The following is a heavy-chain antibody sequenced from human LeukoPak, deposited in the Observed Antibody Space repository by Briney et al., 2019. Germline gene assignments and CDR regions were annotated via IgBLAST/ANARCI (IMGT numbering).Heavy chain of an antibody. D-gene: IGHD1-14*01. J-gene: IGHJ4*02. Sequence: GGSLRLSCAAPGFTFSSYGMDWVRQAPGKGLEWVPFIRYDESNKYYAASVKGRFTISRDNSKNTLYLQMNSLRAEDTAVYYCAKGDKPGYWGQGTLITVSS. CDR2: IRYDESNK. CDR1: GFTFSSYG. V-gene: IGHV3-30*02. CDR3: AKGDKPGY.